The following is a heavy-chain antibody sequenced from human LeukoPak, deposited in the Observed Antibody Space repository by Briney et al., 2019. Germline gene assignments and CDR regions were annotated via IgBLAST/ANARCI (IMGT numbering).Heavy chain of an antibody. J-gene: IGHJ6*03. V-gene: IGHV3-48*01. Sequence: PGGSLRLSCAASGFTFSSYSMNWVRQAPGKGLEWVSYISSSSSTIYYADSVKGRFTISRDNAKNSLYLQMNSLRAEDTAVYYCARDRAIVIVPAGTNGVRYYYYMDVWGKGTTVTVSS. CDR2: ISSSSSTI. CDR3: ARDRAIVIVPAGTNGVRYYYYMDV. D-gene: IGHD2-2*01. CDR1: GFTFSSYS.